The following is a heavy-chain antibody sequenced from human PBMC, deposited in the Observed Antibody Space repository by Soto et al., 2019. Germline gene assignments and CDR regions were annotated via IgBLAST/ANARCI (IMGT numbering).Heavy chain of an antibody. CDR2: IYYTGIP. Sequence: QLQLQESGPRLVKPSETLSLTCTVSGASISDADFYWGWIRRPPGKDLEWIGTIYYTGIPYYNSSLKSRVTLSVDTSRNEVSLTLSSVTAADTAVYFCARLAHSAEYYSGFTGYHFYLDHWDQGTLVTVSS. D-gene: IGHD3-9*01. CDR1: GASISDADFY. CDR3: ARLAHSAEYYSGFTGYHFYLDH. J-gene: IGHJ4*02. V-gene: IGHV4-39*01.